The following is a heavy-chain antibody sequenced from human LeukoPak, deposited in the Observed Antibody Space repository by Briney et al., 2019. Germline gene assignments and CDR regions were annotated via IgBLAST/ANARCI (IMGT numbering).Heavy chain of an antibody. D-gene: IGHD3-10*01. Sequence: SETLSLTCTVSGGSISSGDYYWSWIRQPPGKGLEWIGYIYYSGSTYYNPSLKSRVTISVDTSKNQFSLKLSSVTAADTAVYYCASYYYGSGGYYGAVDYWGQGTLVTVSS. CDR2: IYYSGST. CDR3: ASYYYGSGGYYGAVDY. J-gene: IGHJ4*02. V-gene: IGHV4-30-4*01. CDR1: GGSISSGDYY.